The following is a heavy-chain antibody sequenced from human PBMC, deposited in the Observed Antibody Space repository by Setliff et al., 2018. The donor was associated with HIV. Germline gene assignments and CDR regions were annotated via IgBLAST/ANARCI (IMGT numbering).Heavy chain of an antibody. Sequence: NPSETLSLTCTVSRGSISAYYWSWIRQPPGGTLEWIGYIYYAGATNYNPSLKSRVTISIDTSKNQFSLKLKSLTAADTALYYCAGSPVVRGIEYFQQWGQGTLVTVSS. V-gene: IGHV4-59*08. J-gene: IGHJ1*01. CDR3: AGSPVVRGIEYFQQ. D-gene: IGHD2-21*01. CDR1: RGSISAYY. CDR2: IYYAGAT.